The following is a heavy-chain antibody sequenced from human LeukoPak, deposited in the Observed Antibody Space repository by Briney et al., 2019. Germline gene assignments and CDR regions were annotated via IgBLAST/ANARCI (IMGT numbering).Heavy chain of an antibody. D-gene: IGHD3-10*01. CDR3: GRCLLYYYGSDPAGWFDP. V-gene: IGHV3-7*03. CDR2: IKQDGSEK. J-gene: IGHJ5*02. Sequence: PGGSLRLSCAASGFAFSSYWMSWVRQAPGKGLEWVANIKQDGSEKYYVDSVKGRFTISRDNAKNSLYLQMNSLRAEDTAVYYCGRCLLYYYGSDPAGWFDPWGQGTLVTVSS. CDR1: GFAFSSYW.